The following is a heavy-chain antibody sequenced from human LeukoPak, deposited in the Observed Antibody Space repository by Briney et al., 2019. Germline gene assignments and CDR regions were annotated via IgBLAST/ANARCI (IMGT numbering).Heavy chain of an antibody. CDR3: ARDRRRDRLHAFDI. CDR1: GGSISSSDYY. V-gene: IGHV4-61*08. Sequence: SETLSLTCTVSGGSISSSDYYWGWSRQPPGKGLEWIAYIDYSGSTNYNPSLKSRLTISLDASKNQFSLKLSSVTAADTAVYYCARDRRRDRLHAFDIWGQGTMVTVSS. J-gene: IGHJ3*02. CDR2: IDYSGST. D-gene: IGHD1-26*01.